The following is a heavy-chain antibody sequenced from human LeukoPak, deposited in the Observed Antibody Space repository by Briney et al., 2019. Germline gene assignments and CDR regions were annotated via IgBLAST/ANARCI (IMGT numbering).Heavy chain of an antibody. V-gene: IGHV1-2*06. D-gene: IGHD1-7*01. CDR2: INPNSGGT. CDR3: ARGTGTTGYDY. J-gene: IGHJ4*02. CDR1: GYTFTGYY. Sequence: ASVKVSCKASGYTFTGYYMHWVRQAPGQGLEWMGRINPNSGGTNYAQKPQGRVTMTTGTSTSTAYMELRSLRSDDTAVYYCARGTGTTGYDYWGQGTLVTVSS.